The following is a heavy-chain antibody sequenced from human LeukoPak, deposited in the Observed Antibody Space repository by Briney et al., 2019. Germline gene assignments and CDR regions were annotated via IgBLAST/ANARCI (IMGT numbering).Heavy chain of an antibody. CDR2: ISSSGST. CDR3: ATTVLWSSSSRGDYFDY. V-gene: IGHV4-61*02. D-gene: IGHD3-3*01. CDR1: GAPTSSGSFS. Sequence: SETLSLTCTVSGAPTSSGSFSWSWIRQPAGKGLEWIGRISSSGSTNYNPSLKSRLTISLDTSKNQLSLRVSSVTAADTAVYYCATTVLWSSSSRGDYFDYWGQGTLVTVSS. J-gene: IGHJ4*02.